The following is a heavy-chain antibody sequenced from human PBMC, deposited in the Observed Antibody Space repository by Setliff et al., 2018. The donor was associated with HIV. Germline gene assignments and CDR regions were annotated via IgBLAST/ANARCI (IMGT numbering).Heavy chain of an antibody. CDR1: KYTFTDYY. V-gene: IGHV1-69-2*01. D-gene: IGHD3-9*01. CDR3: AGSILTGYYTFGADY. CDR2: VDPEDGET. Sequence: ASVKVSCKASKYTFTDYYMHWVQQAPGKGLEWMGLVDPEDGETIYAEKFQGRVTITADTSTDTAYMELSSLRSEDTALYYCAGSILTGYYTFGADYWGQGTLVTVSS. J-gene: IGHJ4*02.